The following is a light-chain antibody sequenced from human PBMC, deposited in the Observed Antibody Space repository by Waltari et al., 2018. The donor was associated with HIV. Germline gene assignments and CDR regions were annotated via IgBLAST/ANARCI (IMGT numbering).Light chain of an antibody. Sequence: QSALTQPPSVSGAPGQRVTISCTGSSSNLGAGYDVHRYQQLPRTAPKHLNYENSNRPSGGPGRFSGSKYVTSASLAISGLQAADEADYYCQSYDSSLSTWVFGGGTKLTVL. CDR2: ENS. J-gene: IGLJ3*02. CDR1: SSNLGAGYD. CDR3: QSYDSSLSTWV. V-gene: IGLV1-40*01.